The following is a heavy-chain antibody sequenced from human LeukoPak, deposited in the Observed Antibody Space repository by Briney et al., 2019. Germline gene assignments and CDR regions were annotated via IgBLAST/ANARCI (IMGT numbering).Heavy chain of an antibody. V-gene: IGHV1-24*01. CDR1: GYTLTELS. Sequence: ASVKVSCKVSGYTLTELSMHWVRQAPGKGLEWMGGFDPEDGETIYAQKFQGRVTMTEDTSTDTAYMELSSLRSEDTAVYYCATVVPAALGGAYYYYYMDVWGKGTTVIVSS. CDR2: FDPEDGET. CDR3: ATVVPAALGGAYYYYYMDV. D-gene: IGHD2-2*01. J-gene: IGHJ6*03.